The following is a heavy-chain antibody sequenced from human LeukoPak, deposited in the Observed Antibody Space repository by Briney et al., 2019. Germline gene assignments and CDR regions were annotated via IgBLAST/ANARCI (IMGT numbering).Heavy chain of an antibody. V-gene: IGHV3-7*01. CDR3: ARERKVGATDFDY. J-gene: IGHJ4*02. CDR2: IKTDGSEK. Sequence: PGGSLRLSCAASAFTFDNYWMSWVRQAPGEGLEWVANIKTDGSEKYYVDSVEGRFTISRDNTKNSVYLQMNSLRAEETAVYYCARERKVGATDFDYWGQGTLVTVSS. CDR1: AFTFDNYW. D-gene: IGHD1-26*01.